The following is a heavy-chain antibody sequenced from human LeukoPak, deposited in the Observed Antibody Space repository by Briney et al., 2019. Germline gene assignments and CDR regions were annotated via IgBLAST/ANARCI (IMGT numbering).Heavy chain of an antibody. J-gene: IGHJ4*02. CDR1: GGSISSSSYY. V-gene: IGHV4-39*07. Sequence: SETLSLTCTVSGGSISSSSYYWGWIRQPPGKGLEWIGSIYYSGSTYYNPSLKSRVTISVDTSENQFSLKLSSVTAADTAVYYCARWRVIAVAGLGYSFDYWGQGTLVTVSS. CDR2: IYYSGST. CDR3: ARWRVIAVAGLGYSFDY. D-gene: IGHD6-19*01.